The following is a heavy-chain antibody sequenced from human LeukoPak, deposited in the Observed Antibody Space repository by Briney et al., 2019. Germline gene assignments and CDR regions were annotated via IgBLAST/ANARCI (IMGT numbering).Heavy chain of an antibody. Sequence: GGSLRLSCAASGFTFSSYWMSWIRQAPGKGLEWVANIKQDGSESYYVDSVKGRFTFSRDNAKNSLYLQINSLRAEDTAVYYCARLGEKADFDYWGQGTLVTVSS. CDR3: ARLGEKADFDY. CDR1: GFTFSSYW. D-gene: IGHD3-16*01. V-gene: IGHV3-7*01. CDR2: IKQDGSES. J-gene: IGHJ4*02.